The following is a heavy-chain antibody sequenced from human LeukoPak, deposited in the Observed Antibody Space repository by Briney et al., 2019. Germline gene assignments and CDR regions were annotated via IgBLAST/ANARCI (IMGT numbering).Heavy chain of an antibody. J-gene: IGHJ4*02. D-gene: IGHD3-16*01. Sequence: GRSLRLSCAASGFTFSSYGMHWVRQAPGKGLEWVAVIWYDGSNKYYADSAKGRFTISRDNSKNTLYLQMNSLRAEDTAVYYCARRGLRGGYFDYWGQGTLVTVSS. CDR1: GFTFSSYG. CDR2: IWYDGSNK. V-gene: IGHV3-33*01. CDR3: ARRGLRGGYFDY.